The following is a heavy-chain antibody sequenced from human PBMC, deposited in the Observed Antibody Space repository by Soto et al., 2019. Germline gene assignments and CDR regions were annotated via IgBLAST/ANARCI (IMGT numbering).Heavy chain of an antibody. CDR1: GFTFSGSA. CDR2: IRSKANSYAT. D-gene: IGHD2-8*01. CDR3: TRPGLYTYAIALPIMDV. Sequence: GGSLRLSCAASGFTFSGSAMHWVRQASGKGLEWVGRIRSKANSYATAYAASVKGRFTISRDDSKNTAYLQMNSLKTEDTAVYYCTRPGLYTYAIALPIMDVWGKGTTVTVSS. J-gene: IGHJ6*03. V-gene: IGHV3-73*01.